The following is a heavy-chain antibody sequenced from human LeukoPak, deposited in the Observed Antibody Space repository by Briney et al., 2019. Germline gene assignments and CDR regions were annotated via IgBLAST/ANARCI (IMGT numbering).Heavy chain of an antibody. D-gene: IGHD2-15*01. J-gene: IGHJ6*03. CDR3: ARDARRTAATPYYYYYMDV. V-gene: IGHV4-39*07. CDR1: GGSISSYY. CDR2: IYYSGST. Sequence: SETLSLTCTVSGGSISSYYWGWIRQPPGKGLEWIGSIYYSGSTYYNPSLKSRVTISVDTSKNQFSLKLSSVTAADTAVYYCARDARRTAATPYYYYYMDVWGKGTTVTVSS.